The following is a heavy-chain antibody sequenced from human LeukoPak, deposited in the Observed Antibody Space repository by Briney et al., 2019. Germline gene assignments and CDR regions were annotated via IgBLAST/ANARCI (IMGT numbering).Heavy chain of an antibody. D-gene: IGHD6-13*01. Sequence: GASVKVSCKASGYTFTRHNVHWVRQAPGQGLEWMGIINPSDGSTSYALKFQGRVTMTRDTSASTLYMELSSLRSADTAIYYCARDGQSGSWYRAGWFFDLWGRGTLVTVSS. CDR2: INPSDGST. V-gene: IGHV1-46*01. J-gene: IGHJ2*01. CDR1: GYTFTRHN. CDR3: ARDGQSGSWYRAGWFFDL.